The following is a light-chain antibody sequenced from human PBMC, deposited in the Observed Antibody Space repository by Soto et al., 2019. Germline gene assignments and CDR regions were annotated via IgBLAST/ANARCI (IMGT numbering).Light chain of an antibody. CDR1: QGIGVY. J-gene: IGKJ4*01. CDR3: QKYNSAPLT. CDR2: AAS. V-gene: IGKV1-27*01. Sequence: DIQMTQSPSSLSASLGDRVTITCRASQGIGVYLAWFQQKPGKVPRLLIYAASALQSGVPSRFSSGGSGTDFTLTINSLQPEDVATYYCQKYNSAPLTFGGGTKVQIK.